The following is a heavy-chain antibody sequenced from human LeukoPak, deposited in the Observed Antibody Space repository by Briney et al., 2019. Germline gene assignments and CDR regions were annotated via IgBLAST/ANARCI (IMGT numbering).Heavy chain of an antibody. D-gene: IGHD5-12*01. CDR2: INPNSGGT. V-gene: IGHV1-2*02. Sequence: ASVKVSCKASGYTFTGYYMHWVRQAPGQGLEWMGWINPNSGGTNYVQKFQGRVTMTRDTSISTAYMELSRLRSDDTAVYYCARDLSGYGNFDYWGQGTLVTVSS. CDR1: GYTFTGYY. J-gene: IGHJ4*02. CDR3: ARDLSGYGNFDY.